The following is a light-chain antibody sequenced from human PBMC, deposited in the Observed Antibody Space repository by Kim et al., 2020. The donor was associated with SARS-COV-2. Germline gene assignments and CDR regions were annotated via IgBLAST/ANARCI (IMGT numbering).Light chain of an antibody. V-gene: IGKV1-39*01. Sequence: DIQMTQSPSSLSASVGDRVTITCRASQSISSYLNWYQQKPAKAPKLLIYAASSLQSGVPSRFSGSGSGTDFTLTISSLQPEDFATYYCQQSYSTPFTFGGGTKVDIK. CDR1: QSISSY. J-gene: IGKJ4*01. CDR3: QQSYSTPFT. CDR2: AAS.